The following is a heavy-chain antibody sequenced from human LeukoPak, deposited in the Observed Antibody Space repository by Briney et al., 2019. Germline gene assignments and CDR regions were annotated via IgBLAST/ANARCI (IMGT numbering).Heavy chain of an antibody. V-gene: IGHV4-59*01. CDR2: IYYSGST. CDR3: ARWGYSSSGGS. D-gene: IGHD6-6*01. J-gene: IGHJ4*02. Sequence: PSETLSLTCTVSGGSISSYYWSWIRQPPGKGLEGMGNIYYSGSTNYNPSLKSRVTISVDTSKNQFSLKLSSVTAADTAVYYCARWGYSSSGGSWGQGTLVTVSS. CDR1: GGSISSYY.